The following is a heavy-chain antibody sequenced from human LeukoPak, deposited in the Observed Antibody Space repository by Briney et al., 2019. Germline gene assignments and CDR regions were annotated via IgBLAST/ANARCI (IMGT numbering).Heavy chain of an antibody. CDR3: ARVALFGSGSYYWFDP. CDR2: IYHTGST. V-gene: IGHV4-34*01. J-gene: IGHJ5*02. D-gene: IGHD3-10*01. Sequence: PSETLSLTCSVYGGAFRGYYWSWIRQSPEKGLEWIGQIYHTGSTNYNPSLASRVTISLDISKSQFSLKLTSVTAADTAVYFCARVALFGSGSYYWFDPWGQGTLVTVSS. CDR1: GGAFRGYY.